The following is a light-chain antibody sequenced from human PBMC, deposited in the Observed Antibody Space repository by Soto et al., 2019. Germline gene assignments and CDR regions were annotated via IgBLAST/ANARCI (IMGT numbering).Light chain of an antibody. Sequence: QSALTQPPSASGSPGQSVTISCNETSSHVGAYKYVSWYQQYPGKAPKLMIYEVTKRPSGVPDRFSGSKSGNTASLTVSGLQAEDEADYYCTSYVGNDIWVFGGGTKVTVL. V-gene: IGLV2-8*01. CDR1: SSHVGAYKY. J-gene: IGLJ3*02. CDR3: TSYVGNDIWV. CDR2: EVT.